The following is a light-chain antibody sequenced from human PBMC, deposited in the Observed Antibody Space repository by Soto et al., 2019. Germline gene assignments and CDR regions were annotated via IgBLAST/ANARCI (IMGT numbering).Light chain of an antibody. V-gene: IGKV1-39*01. J-gene: IGKJ5*01. CDR1: QSINTY. Sequence: DIQMTQSPSSLSASIGDGVTITCRASQSINTYLNWYQQKPGKAPKLLISAASNLQSGVPSRFRGSGSGRDFTLTISSLQTEDFATYYCQQSFSTLLITFGQGTRLEI. CDR3: QQSFSTLLIT. CDR2: AAS.